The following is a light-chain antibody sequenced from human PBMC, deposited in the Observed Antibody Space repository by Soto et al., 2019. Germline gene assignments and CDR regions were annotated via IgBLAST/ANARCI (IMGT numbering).Light chain of an antibody. Sequence: QSVLTQPASVSGSPGQSITISCTGTSSDVGGYNYVSWYQQRPGKAPKLMIYEVSNRPSGVSNRFSGSKSGNTASLTISGLQAEDEADYYCSSYTSSTTLAVFGGGTKVTVL. CDR3: SSYTSSTTLAV. V-gene: IGLV2-14*01. CDR2: EVS. CDR1: SSDVGGYNY. J-gene: IGLJ2*01.